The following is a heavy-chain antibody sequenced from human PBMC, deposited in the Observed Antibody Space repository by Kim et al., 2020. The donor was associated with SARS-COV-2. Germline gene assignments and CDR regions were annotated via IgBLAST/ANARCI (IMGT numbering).Heavy chain of an antibody. CDR2: ISSNGGST. J-gene: IGHJ5*02. CDR3: AREAGHYDFWSGYNWFDP. D-gene: IGHD3-3*01. CDR1: GFTFSSYA. Sequence: GGSLRLSCAASGFTFSSYAMHWVRQAPGKGLEYVSAISSNGGSTYYANSVKGRFTISRDNSKNTLYLQMGSLRAEDMAVYYCAREAGHYDFWSGYNWFDPWGQGTPVTLSS. V-gene: IGHV3-64*01.